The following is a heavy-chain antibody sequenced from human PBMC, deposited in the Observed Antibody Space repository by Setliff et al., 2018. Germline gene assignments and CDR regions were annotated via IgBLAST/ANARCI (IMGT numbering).Heavy chain of an antibody. V-gene: IGHV5-51*01. J-gene: IGHJ3*02. D-gene: IGHD5-12*01. CDR2: IHPSNSDT. CDR1: GYSFTDYW. CDR3: ARNRVALYDAFDI. Sequence: SLKISCKGSGYSFTDYWIGWVRQMPGEGLEWMGIIHPSNSDTVYSPSFQGQVTISADRSITTAYLQWSSLKASDTATYYCARNRVALYDAFDIWGQGTMVTVSS.